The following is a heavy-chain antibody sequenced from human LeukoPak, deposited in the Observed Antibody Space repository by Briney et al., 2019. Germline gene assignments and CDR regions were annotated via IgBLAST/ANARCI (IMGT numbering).Heavy chain of an antibody. D-gene: IGHD5-18*01. CDR3: ARSGYSPRGYYYYYMDV. V-gene: IGHV1-69*13. CDR1: GGTFSSYA. Sequence: ASVKVSCKASGGTFSSYAISWVRQAPGQGLEWMGGIIPIFGTANYAQKFQGRVTITADESTSTACMELSSLRSEDTAVYYCARSGYSPRGYYYYYMDVWGKGTTVTISS. J-gene: IGHJ6*03. CDR2: IIPIFGTA.